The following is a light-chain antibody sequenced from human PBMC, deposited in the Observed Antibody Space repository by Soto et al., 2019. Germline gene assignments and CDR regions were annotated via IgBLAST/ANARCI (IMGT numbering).Light chain of an antibody. V-gene: IGKV1-27*01. Sequence: DIQMTQSPSSLSASVGDRVTITCRASQGINNYLAWYQQRPGKVPRLLIYAASTLQSGLPSRFSGSVSGTYFTLTISSLQPEDAATYYCQRYDNAPWTFGQGTKVDIK. CDR1: QGINNY. CDR3: QRYDNAPWT. J-gene: IGKJ1*01. CDR2: AAS.